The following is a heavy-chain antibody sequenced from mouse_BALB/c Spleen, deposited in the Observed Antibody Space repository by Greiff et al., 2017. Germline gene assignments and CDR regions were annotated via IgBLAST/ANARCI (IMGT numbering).Heavy chain of an antibody. CDR3: ARGGNYVGAY. CDR2: ISYSGST. Sequence: EVKLVESGPGLVKPSQSLSLTCTVTGYSITSDYAWNWIRQFPGNKLEWMGYISYSGSTSYNPSLKSRISITRDTSKNQFFLQLNSVTTEDTATYYCARGGNYVGAYWGQGTLVTVSA. D-gene: IGHD2-1*01. CDR1: GYSITSDYA. J-gene: IGHJ3*01. V-gene: IGHV3-2*02.